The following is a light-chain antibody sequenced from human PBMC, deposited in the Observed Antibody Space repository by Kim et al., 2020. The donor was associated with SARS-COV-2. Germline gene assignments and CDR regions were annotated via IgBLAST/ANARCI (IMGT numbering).Light chain of an antibody. Sequence: ELTQPPSASGAPGQSVTISCSGSSSNIGNDYVYWYQQLPGAAPRLLISKNDRRPSGVPGRFSASKSGTSASLAISGLRSEDEADYYCAGWDAGLSGWVFGGGTQLTVL. CDR3: AGWDAGLSGWV. J-gene: IGLJ3*02. CDR2: KND. V-gene: IGLV1-47*01. CDR1: SSNIGNDY.